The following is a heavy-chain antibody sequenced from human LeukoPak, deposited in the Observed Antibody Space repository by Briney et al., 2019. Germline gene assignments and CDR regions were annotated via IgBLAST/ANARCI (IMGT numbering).Heavy chain of an antibody. CDR3: ARVGGGYYDFWSGYYRLTEFFDY. D-gene: IGHD3-3*01. Sequence: GGSLRLSCAASGFTFSSYAMAWVRQAPGKGLEWVSRISTSGGTTSYADSVKGRFTISRDNSKNTLYLQMNSLRAEDTAVYYCARVGGGYYDFWSGYYRLTEFFDYWGQGTLVTVSS. V-gene: IGHV3-23*01. CDR1: GFTFSSYA. CDR2: ISTSGGTT. J-gene: IGHJ4*02.